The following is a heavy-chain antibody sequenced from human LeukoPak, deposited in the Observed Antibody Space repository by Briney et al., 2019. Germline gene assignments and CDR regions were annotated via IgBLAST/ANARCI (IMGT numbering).Heavy chain of an antibody. V-gene: IGHV1-3*01. J-gene: IGHJ5*02. CDR3: ARGFRVVTPGDNWFDP. D-gene: IGHD3-22*01. CDR1: GYTFTSYA. Sequence: ASVKVSCKASGYTFTSYAMHWVRQAPGQRLEWMGWINAGNGNTKYSQEFQGRVTITRDTSASTAYMELSSLRSDDTAVYYCARGFRVVTPGDNWFDPWGQGTLVTVSS. CDR2: INAGNGNT.